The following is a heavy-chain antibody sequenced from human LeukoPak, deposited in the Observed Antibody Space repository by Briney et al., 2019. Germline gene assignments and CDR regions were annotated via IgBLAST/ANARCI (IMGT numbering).Heavy chain of an antibody. CDR1: GFTFRSFW. Sequence: PGGSLRLSCAASGFTFRSFWMTWVRQAPGKGLEWVANIKRDGSEKYYADSLRGRFTVSRDNAKNSVYLQMNSLRAEDTGVYYCARDGSYGLGSPDNWGQGTLVTVSS. D-gene: IGHD3-10*01. V-gene: IGHV3-7*01. CDR3: ARDGSYGLGSPDN. J-gene: IGHJ4*02. CDR2: IKRDGSEK.